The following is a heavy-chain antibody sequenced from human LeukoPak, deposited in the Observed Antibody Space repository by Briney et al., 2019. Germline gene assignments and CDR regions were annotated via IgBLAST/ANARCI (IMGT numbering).Heavy chain of an antibody. D-gene: IGHD4-17*01. V-gene: IGHV4-39*01. CDR2: IYYSGST. J-gene: IGHJ4*02. Sequence: PSETLSLTCTVSGGSISSSSYYWSWIRQPPGKGLEWIGSIYYSGSTYYNPSLKSRVTISVDTSKNQFSLKLSSVTAADTAVYYCARLEPYGDYPYDYWGQGTLVTVSS. CDR3: ARLEPYGDYPYDY. CDR1: GGSISSSSYY.